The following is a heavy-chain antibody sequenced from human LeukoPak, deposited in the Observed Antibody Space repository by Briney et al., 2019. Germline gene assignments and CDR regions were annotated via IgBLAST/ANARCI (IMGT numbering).Heavy chain of an antibody. V-gene: IGHV1-69*13. Sequence: SVKVSCKASGGTFSSYAISWVRQAPGQGLEWMGGIIPIFGTANYAQKFQGRVTITADESTSTAYMELSSLRSEDTAVYYCERVMSGSYPYYYYGMDVWGQGTTVTVSS. CDR2: IIPIFGTA. CDR3: ERVMSGSYPYYYYGMDV. D-gene: IGHD1-26*01. CDR1: GGTFSSYA. J-gene: IGHJ6*02.